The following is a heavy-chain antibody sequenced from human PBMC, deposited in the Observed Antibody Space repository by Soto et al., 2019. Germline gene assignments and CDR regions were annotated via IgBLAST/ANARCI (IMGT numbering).Heavy chain of an antibody. J-gene: IGHJ4*02. CDR2: ISGSGGST. Sequence: EVQLLESGGGLVQPGGSLRLSCAASGFTFSSYAMSWVRQAPEKGLEWVSAISGSGGSTYYADSVKGRFTISRDNSKNTLYLQMNSLRAEDTAVYYCAKRKSRAAVAGTTLGYWGQGTLVTVSS. D-gene: IGHD6-19*01. V-gene: IGHV3-23*01. CDR3: AKRKSRAAVAGTTLGY. CDR1: GFTFSSYA.